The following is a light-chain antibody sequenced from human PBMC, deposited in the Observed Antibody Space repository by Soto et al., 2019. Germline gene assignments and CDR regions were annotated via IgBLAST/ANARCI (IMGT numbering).Light chain of an antibody. J-gene: IGLJ2*01. V-gene: IGLV4-69*01. Sequence: QPVLTQSPSASDSLGASVKLTCTLSSGHSNYAIAWHQQLPEKGPRYLMKVNSDGSHSKGDGIPDRFSGSSSGAERYLTISSLQSEDQADYYCQTWDTGIVLFGGGTKLTVL. CDR2: VNSDGSH. CDR1: SGHSNYA. CDR3: QTWDTGIVL.